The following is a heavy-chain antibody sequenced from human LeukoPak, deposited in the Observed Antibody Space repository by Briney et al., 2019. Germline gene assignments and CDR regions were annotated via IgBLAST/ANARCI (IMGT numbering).Heavy chain of an antibody. D-gene: IGHD3-10*01. CDR1: GFTFSSYA. J-gene: IGHJ6*02. CDR2: ISHDGSNK. V-gene: IGHV3-30-3*01. CDR3: ARDLYYYGSGSFGKYYYYGMDV. Sequence: GGSLRLSCAASGFTFSSYAMHWVRQAPGKGLEWVAVISHDGSNKYYADSVKGRFTISRDNSKNTLYLQMNSLRAEDTAVYYCARDLYYYGSGSFGKYYYYGMDVWGQGTTVTVSS.